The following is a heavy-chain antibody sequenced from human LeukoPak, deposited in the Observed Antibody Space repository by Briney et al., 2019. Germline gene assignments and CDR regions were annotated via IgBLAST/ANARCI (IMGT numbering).Heavy chain of an antibody. CDR3: ARASYYYYSSSDDAFDI. J-gene: IGHJ3*02. D-gene: IGHD3-22*01. CDR2: IIPIPGIT. CDR1: GGTFSNYG. V-gene: IGHV1-69*04. Sequence: ASVKVSCKAFGGTFSNYGISWVRQAPGQGLEWMGRIIPIPGITNYARKFQGRVTITAGKSTSTAYMELRSLRSDATAVYYCARASYYYYSSSDDAFDIWGQGTMVTVSS.